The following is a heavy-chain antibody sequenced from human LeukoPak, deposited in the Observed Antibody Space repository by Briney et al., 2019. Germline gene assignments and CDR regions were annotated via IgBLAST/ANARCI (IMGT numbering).Heavy chain of an antibody. V-gene: IGHV3-23*01. CDR3: AKYVGTTSDYFVC. D-gene: IGHD1-1*01. J-gene: IGHJ4*02. CDR1: RFTLSNYA. Sequence: GGSLSLSCAASRFTLSNYATRWARQAPGGGVEWVATMTTNSGTYCADSLKGRLSISIETSKNTLYLQMNSRRGDDTAVYYCAKYVGTTSDYFVCLVRGALVTVSS. CDR2: MTTNSGT.